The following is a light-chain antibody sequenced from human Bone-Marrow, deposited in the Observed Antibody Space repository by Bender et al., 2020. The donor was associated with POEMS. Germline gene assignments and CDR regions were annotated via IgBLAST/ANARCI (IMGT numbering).Light chain of an antibody. V-gene: IGLV4-69*01. CDR3: QTWGTGILADVV. J-gene: IGLJ3*02. Sequence: QLVLTQSPSASASLGASVKLTCTLSSGHSSSAIAWHQQQPEKGPRYLMKVKNDGSHSGGDGIPDRFSGSSPGAERYLTISSLQSEDEADYYCQTWGTGILADVVFGGGTKLTVL. CDR2: VKNDGSH. CDR1: SGHSSSA.